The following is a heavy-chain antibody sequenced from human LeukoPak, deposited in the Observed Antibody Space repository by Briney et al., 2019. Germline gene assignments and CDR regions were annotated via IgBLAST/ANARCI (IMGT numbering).Heavy chain of an antibody. CDR3: ARDPGDSSGYYNYYFDY. V-gene: IGHV1-69*13. D-gene: IGHD3-22*01. Sequence: SVKVSCKASGGTFSSYAISWVRQAPGQGLEWMGGIIPILGTANYAQKFQGRVTITADESTSTAYMELSSLRSEDTAVYYCARDPGDSSGYYNYYFDYWGQGTLVTVSS. CDR1: GGTFSSYA. CDR2: IIPILGTA. J-gene: IGHJ4*02.